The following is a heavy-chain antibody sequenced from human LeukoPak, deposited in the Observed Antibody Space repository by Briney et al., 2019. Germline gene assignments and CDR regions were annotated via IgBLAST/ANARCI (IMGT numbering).Heavy chain of an antibody. CDR1: GYTLTELS. Sequence: ASVKVSCKVSGYTLTELSMHWVRQAPGKGLEWMGGFDPEDGETIYAQKFQGRVTMTEDTSTDTAYMELSSLGSEDTAVYYCATVKDSSGYYYRSADYYYYGMDVWGQGTTVTVSS. CDR2: FDPEDGET. CDR3: ATVKDSSGYYYRSADYYYYGMDV. D-gene: IGHD3-22*01. J-gene: IGHJ6*02. V-gene: IGHV1-24*01.